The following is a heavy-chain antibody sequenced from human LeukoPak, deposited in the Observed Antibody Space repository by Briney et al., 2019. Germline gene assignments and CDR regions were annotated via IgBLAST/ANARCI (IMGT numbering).Heavy chain of an antibody. Sequence: PGGSLRLSCAASEFTFSSYWMSWVRQAPGKGLEWVATIKKDGSEIYYVDSVKGRFTISRDNAKHSLYLQMNTLRGDDTAVYYCARRRSGDQTYPRYGMDVWGQGTTVTVSS. V-gene: IGHV3-7*01. CDR1: EFTFSSYW. J-gene: IGHJ6*02. D-gene: IGHD2-2*02. CDR3: ARRRSGDQTYPRYGMDV. CDR2: IKKDGSEI.